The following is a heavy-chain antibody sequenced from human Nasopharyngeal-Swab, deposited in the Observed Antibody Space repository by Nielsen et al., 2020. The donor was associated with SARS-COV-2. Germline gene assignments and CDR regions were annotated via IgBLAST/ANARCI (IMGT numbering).Heavy chain of an antibody. V-gene: IGHV1-24*01. CDR3: ATGPVLRYFDWFDP. D-gene: IGHD3-9*01. Sequence: ASVKVSCKVSGYTLTDLSMHWVRQAPGKGLEWMGGFDPEDGETIYAQKFQGRVTMTEDTSTDTAYMELSSLRSEDTAVYYCATGPVLRYFDWFDPWGQGTLVTVSS. J-gene: IGHJ5*02. CDR1: GYTLTDLS. CDR2: FDPEDGET.